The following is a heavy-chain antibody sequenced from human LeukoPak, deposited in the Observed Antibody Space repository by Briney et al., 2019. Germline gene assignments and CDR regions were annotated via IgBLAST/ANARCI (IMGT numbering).Heavy chain of an antibody. J-gene: IGHJ4*02. D-gene: IGHD3-22*01. Sequence: ASVKVSCKASGYTFTSYHMHWVRQAPGQGLEWMGIINPSGGSTSYAQKFQGRVTMTRDTSTSTVYMELSSLRSEDTAVYYCARGPSGNYYDSSGYLDYWGQGTLVTVSS. CDR2: INPSGGST. V-gene: IGHV1-46*03. CDR1: GYTFTSYH. CDR3: ARGPSGNYYDSSGYLDY.